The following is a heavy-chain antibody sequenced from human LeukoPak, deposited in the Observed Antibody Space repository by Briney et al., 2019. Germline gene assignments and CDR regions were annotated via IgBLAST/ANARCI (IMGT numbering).Heavy chain of an antibody. J-gene: IGHJ4*02. V-gene: IGHV1-46*01. D-gene: IGHD6-13*01. CDR3: ARGAAAAGSWSVDY. CDR2: IIPSAGRT. Sequence: ASVKVSCKASGYTFTSYYIHWVRQAPGQGLEWMGIIIPSAGRTNYAQKFRGRVSMTTDMSTSTVYMELSRLRSDDTAVYYCARGAAAAGSWSVDYWGQGTLVTVSS. CDR1: GYTFTSYY.